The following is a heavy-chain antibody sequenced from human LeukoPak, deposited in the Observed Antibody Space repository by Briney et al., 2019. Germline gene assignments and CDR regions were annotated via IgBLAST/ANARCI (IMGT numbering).Heavy chain of an antibody. CDR1: GFTFSSYA. CDR2: ISGSGGST. Sequence: GGSLRLSCAASGFTFSSYAMSWVRQAPGKGLEWVSAISGSGGSTYYADSVKGRFTISRDNSKNTLYLQMNSLRAEDTAVYYCAKDAYDSSGYPEYFQHWGQGTLVTVSS. CDR3: AKDAYDSSGYPEYFQH. V-gene: IGHV3-23*01. J-gene: IGHJ1*01. D-gene: IGHD3-22*01.